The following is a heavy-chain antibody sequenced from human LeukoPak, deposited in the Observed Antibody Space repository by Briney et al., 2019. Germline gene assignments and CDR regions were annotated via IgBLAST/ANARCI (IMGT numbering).Heavy chain of an antibody. CDR2: ISWGGGST. V-gene: IGHV3-43*01. J-gene: IGHJ4*02. D-gene: IGHD6-19*01. Sequence: GGSLRLSCAASGFTFGDYTMRWVRQAPGKGLEWVGVISWGGGSTYYADSVQVRFTISRDNSKNSLYLQMNSLRTEDTALYYCAKDWESSGWENFDYWGQGTLVTVSS. CDR3: AKDWESSGWENFDY. CDR1: GFTFGDYT.